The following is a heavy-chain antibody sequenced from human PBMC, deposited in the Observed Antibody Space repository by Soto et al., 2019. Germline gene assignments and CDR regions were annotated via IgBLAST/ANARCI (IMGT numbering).Heavy chain of an antibody. V-gene: IGHV3-53*01. CDR2: IGSGAST. CDR1: GFTVSSNY. D-gene: IGHD2-15*01. J-gene: IGHJ3*01. Sequence: PGGSLRLSCAASGFTVSSNYMNWVRQAQGKGLGWVSVIGSGASTYYADSVKGRFTISRDNSKSTLYLQMNSLRAEDTAVYYCAREEGYCGGGYCFRSAFDLWGEGTVVTVSS. CDR3: AREEGYCGGGYCFRSAFDL.